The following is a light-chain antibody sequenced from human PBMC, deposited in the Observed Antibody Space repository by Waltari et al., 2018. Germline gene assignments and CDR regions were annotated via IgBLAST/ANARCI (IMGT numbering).Light chain of an antibody. V-gene: IGLV2-14*01. CDR2: EVS. J-gene: IGLJ1*01. Sequence: QSALTQPASVSGSPGQSITLSCTGPSSDVGGDNYVSWYQQHPGKAPKLMIYEVSNRPSGVSNRFSGSKSGNTASLTISGLQAEDEADYYCSSYTSSSTLLFGTGTKVTVL. CDR3: SSYTSSSTLL. CDR1: SSDVGGDNY.